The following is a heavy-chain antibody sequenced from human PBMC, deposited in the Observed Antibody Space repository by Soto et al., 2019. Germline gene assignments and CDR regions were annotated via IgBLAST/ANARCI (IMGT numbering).Heavy chain of an antibody. CDR2: INHSGST. CDR1: GGSFSGYY. D-gene: IGHD3-3*01. J-gene: IGHJ4*02. Sequence: PSETLSLTCAVYGGSFSGYYWSWIRQPPGEGLEWIGEINHSGSTNYNPSLKSRVTISVDTSKNQFSLKLSSVTAADTAVYYCARGGIFGVVASVSYFDYWGQGTLVTVSS. V-gene: IGHV4-34*01. CDR3: ARGGIFGVVASVSYFDY.